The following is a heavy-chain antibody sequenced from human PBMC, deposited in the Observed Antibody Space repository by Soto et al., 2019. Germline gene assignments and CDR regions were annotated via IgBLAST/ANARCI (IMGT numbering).Heavy chain of an antibody. D-gene: IGHD6-13*01. CDR3: ARVGYSSSWYESPFDY. CDR1: GFTFSSYA. Sequence: GGSLRLSCAASGFTFSSYAMHWVRQAPGKGLEWVAVISYDGSNKYYADSVKGRFTISRDNSKNTLYLQMNSLRAEDTAVYYCARVGYSSSWYESPFDYWGQGTLVTVSS. V-gene: IGHV3-30-3*01. CDR2: ISYDGSNK. J-gene: IGHJ4*02.